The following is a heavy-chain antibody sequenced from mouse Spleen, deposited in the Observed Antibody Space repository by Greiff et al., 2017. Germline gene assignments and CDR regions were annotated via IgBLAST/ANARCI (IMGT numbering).Heavy chain of an antibody. CDR2: VWGGGST. Sequence: QVQLQQSGPGLVAPSQSLSITCTVSGFSLTSYGVDWVRQSPGKGLEWLGVVWGGGSTNYNSALKSRLSISKDNSKSQVFLKMNSLQTDDTAMYYCASGRVVAKGYAMDYWGQGTSVTVSS. CDR1: GFSLTSYG. J-gene: IGHJ4*01. D-gene: IGHD1-1*01. CDR3: ASGRVVAKGYAMDY. V-gene: IGHV2-6*01.